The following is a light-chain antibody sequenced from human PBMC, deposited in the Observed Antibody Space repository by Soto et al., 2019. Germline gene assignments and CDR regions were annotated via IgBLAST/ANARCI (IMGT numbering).Light chain of an antibody. Sequence: DVVMTQSPLSLPVTLGQPASISCRSSQSLVLSDGNTYLSWFQQRPGQSPRRLIYKVSNRDSGVPDRFSGSGSGTDFTLKISRVAAEDVGAYFCVQATQWPYTFGQGTKVDIK. CDR2: KVS. J-gene: IGKJ2*01. CDR1: QSLVLSDGNTY. CDR3: VQATQWPYT. V-gene: IGKV2-30*02.